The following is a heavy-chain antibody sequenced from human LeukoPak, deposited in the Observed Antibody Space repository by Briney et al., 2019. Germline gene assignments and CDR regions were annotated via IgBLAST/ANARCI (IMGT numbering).Heavy chain of an antibody. J-gene: IGHJ6*02. Sequence: GRSLRLSCAASGFTFSSYGMHWVRQAPGKGLEWVAVISYDGSNKYYADSVKGRFTISRDNSKNTLYLQMNSLRAEDTAVYYWRKEGIAAAGTSYYYGMDDWGQGTTVTVSS. CDR1: GFTFSSYG. V-gene: IGHV3-30*18. CDR3: RKEGIAAAGTSYYYGMDD. CDR2: ISYDGSNK. D-gene: IGHD6-13*01.